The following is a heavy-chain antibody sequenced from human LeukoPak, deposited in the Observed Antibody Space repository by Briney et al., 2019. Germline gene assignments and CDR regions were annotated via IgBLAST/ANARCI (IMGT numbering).Heavy chain of an antibody. J-gene: IGHJ1*01. D-gene: IGHD6-19*01. CDR3: ASPRPIAVAGTWAEREYFQH. V-gene: IGHV4-38-2*02. CDR1: GYSISSGYC. Sequence: SETLSLTCTVSGYSISSGYCWGWIRQPPGKGLEWIGSIYHSGSTYYNPSLKSRVTISVDTSKNQFSLKLSSVTAADTAVYYCASPRPIAVAGTWAEREYFQHWGQGTLVTVSS. CDR2: IYHSGST.